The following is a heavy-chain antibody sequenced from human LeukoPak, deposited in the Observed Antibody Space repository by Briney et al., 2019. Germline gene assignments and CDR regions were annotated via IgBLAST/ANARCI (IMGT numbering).Heavy chain of an antibody. CDR1: GFTFSSYE. J-gene: IGHJ4*02. CDR3: AKEIDYDSSGYYSNFDY. CDR2: ISSSGSTI. V-gene: IGHV3-48*03. D-gene: IGHD3-22*01. Sequence: PGGSLRLSCAASGFTFSSYEMNWVRQAPGKGLEWVSYISSSGSTIYYADSVKGRFTISRDNAKNSLYLQMNSLRVDDTAVYYCAKEIDYDSSGYYSNFDYWGQGTLVTVSS.